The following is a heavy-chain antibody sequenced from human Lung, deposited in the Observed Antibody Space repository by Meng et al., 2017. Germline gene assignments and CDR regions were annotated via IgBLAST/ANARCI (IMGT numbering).Heavy chain of an antibody. CDR3: ARDEDISAAGKLFGDY. V-gene: IGHV1-2*06. CDR2: INPKSGDT. Sequence: QGQLVQSGAEVKKPGASVKVSCKASGYTIPDYWLHWVRRAPGQGLEWMGRINPKSGDTHYAQRFQGRVTMTGDTSISTAYMELSGLRSDDTAMYYCARDEDISAAGKLFGDYWGQGTLVTVFS. CDR1: GYTIPDYW. J-gene: IGHJ4*02. D-gene: IGHD6-25*01.